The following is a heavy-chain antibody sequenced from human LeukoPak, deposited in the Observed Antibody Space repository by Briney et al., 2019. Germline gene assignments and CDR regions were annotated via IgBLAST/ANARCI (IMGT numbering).Heavy chain of an antibody. CDR3: ARGGESSSWLRFDP. Sequence: SETLSLTCAVYGGSFSGYYWSWIRQPPGKGPEWIGEINHSGSTYYNPSLKSRVTISVDTSKNQFSLKLSSVTAADTAVYYCARGGESSSWLRFDPWGQGTLVTVSS. V-gene: IGHV4-34*01. CDR1: GGSFSGYY. D-gene: IGHD6-13*01. J-gene: IGHJ5*02. CDR2: INHSGST.